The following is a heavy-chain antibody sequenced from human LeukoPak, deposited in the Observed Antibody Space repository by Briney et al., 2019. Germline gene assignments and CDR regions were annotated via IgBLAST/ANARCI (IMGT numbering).Heavy chain of an antibody. V-gene: IGHV3-30-3*01. CDR1: GFTFSSYA. Sequence: GGSLRLSCAASGFTFSSYAMHWVRQAPGKGLEWVAVISYDGSNKYYADSVKGRFTISSDNSKNTLYLQMNSLRAEDTAVYYCARDLRRWEKGHYFDYWGQGTLVTVSS. CDR2: ISYDGSNK. J-gene: IGHJ4*02. CDR3: ARDLRRWEKGHYFDY. D-gene: IGHD1-26*01.